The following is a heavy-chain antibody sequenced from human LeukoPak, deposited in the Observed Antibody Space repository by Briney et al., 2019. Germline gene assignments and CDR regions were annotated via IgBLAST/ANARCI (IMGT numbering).Heavy chain of an antibody. J-gene: IGHJ4*02. CDR2: INTSGST. Sequence: SETLSLTCTVSGGPISSYYLTWIRQPAGKGLEWIGRINTSGSTNYNPSLKSRVTMSVDTSKNELSLKLTSVTAADTAVYYCARDRIISGYSEGFDYWGQGTLVTVSS. D-gene: IGHD3-22*01. V-gene: IGHV4-4*07. CDR3: ARDRIISGYSEGFDY. CDR1: GGPISSYY.